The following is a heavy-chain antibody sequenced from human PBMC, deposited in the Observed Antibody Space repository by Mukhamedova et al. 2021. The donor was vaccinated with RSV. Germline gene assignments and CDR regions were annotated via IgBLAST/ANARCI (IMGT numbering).Heavy chain of an antibody. J-gene: IGHJ4*02. CDR1: G. CDR2: VDWNDEK. CDR3: AHRQWQFFDY. V-gene: IGHV2-5*01. D-gene: IGHD2-8*01. Sequence: GVGWIRQSRGKAPGWLALVDWNDEKRYSPSLRARLTITRDTSKNHVVLTLTDMDPVDTATYYCAHRQWQFFDYWGPGTLITVSS.